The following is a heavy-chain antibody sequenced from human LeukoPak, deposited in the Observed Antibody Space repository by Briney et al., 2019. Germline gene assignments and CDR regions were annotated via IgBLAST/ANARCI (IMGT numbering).Heavy chain of an antibody. J-gene: IGHJ6*02. CDR2: IWYDGSNK. V-gene: IGHV3-33*01. Sequence: GGSLRLSCAASGFTLSSYGMHWVRQAPGKGLEWVAVIWYDGSNKYYADSVKGRFTISRDNSKNTLYLQMNSLRAEDTAVYYCAGEWRVVVAAQYYYYYGMDVWGQGTTVTVSS. D-gene: IGHD2-15*01. CDR3: AGEWRVVVAAQYYYYYGMDV. CDR1: GFTLSSYG.